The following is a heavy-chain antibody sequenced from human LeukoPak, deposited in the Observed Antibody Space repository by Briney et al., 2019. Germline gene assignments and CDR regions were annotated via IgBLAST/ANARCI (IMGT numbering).Heavy chain of an antibody. Sequence: GGSLRLSCAASGFNFRDSAMHWVRQASGKGLEWVSAISGSGGSTYYADSVKGRFTISRDNSKNTLYLQMNSLRAEDTAVYYCAKDASYYDSSGNFDYWGQGTLVTVSS. CDR1: GFNFRDSA. CDR3: AKDASYYDSSGNFDY. D-gene: IGHD3-22*01. CDR2: ISGSGGST. J-gene: IGHJ4*02. V-gene: IGHV3-23*01.